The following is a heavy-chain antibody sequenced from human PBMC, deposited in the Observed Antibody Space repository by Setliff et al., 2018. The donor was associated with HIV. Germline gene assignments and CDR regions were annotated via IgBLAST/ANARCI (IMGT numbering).Heavy chain of an antibody. CDR1: GASITSSY. V-gene: IGHV4-59*08. CDR2: IYYSGDS. Sequence: PSETLSLTCTVSGASITSSYWTWIRQSPGRGLEYLRYIYYSGDSNYSPSLKSRLSMSLDASTSQFSLRLNSLTAADTAMYYCARFARDPTDWGRGILVTVSS. CDR3: ARFARDPTD. J-gene: IGHJ4*02.